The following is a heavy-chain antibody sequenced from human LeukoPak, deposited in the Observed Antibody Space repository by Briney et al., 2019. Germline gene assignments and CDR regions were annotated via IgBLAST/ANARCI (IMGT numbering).Heavy chain of an antibody. CDR1: GFTFSSYG. Sequence: GGSLRLSCAASGFTFSSYGKHWVRQAPGKGLEWVAVIWYDGSNKYYADSVKGRFTISRDNSKNTLYLQMNSLRAEDTAVYYCARGGSYDILTGYSATLDYWGQGTLATVSS. CDR2: IWYDGSNK. D-gene: IGHD3-9*01. J-gene: IGHJ4*02. CDR3: ARGGSYDILTGYSATLDY. V-gene: IGHV3-33*01.